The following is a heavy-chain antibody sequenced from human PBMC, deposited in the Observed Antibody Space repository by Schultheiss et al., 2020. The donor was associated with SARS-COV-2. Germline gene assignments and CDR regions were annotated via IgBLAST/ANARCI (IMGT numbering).Heavy chain of an antibody. D-gene: IGHD2-2*01. Sequence: SETLSLTCTVSGGSISSYYWSWIRQPAGKGLEWIGRIFTSGSTTYNPSLKSRVSMSVDTSKNQFSLKLSSVTAADTAVYYCARGRIVVPAAMRRSGNIDYWGQGTLVTVSS. CDR2: IFTSGST. CDR3: ARGRIVVPAAMRRSGNIDY. J-gene: IGHJ4*02. CDR1: GGSISSYY. V-gene: IGHV4-4*07.